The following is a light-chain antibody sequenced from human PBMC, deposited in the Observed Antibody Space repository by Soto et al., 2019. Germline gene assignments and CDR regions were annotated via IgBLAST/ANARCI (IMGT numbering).Light chain of an antibody. CDR2: GAT. CDR1: QAIGNY. Sequence: DIQMTHSPSSLSASLGDIVTMTCRASQAIGNYLNWYQQEAGKAPNLLIFGATTLQSGVPSRFSGSGYGTNFTLIISVLQPEDFAIYYCQQCHATPLTFGQGTRLEIK. J-gene: IGKJ5*01. CDR3: QQCHATPLT. V-gene: IGKV1-39*01.